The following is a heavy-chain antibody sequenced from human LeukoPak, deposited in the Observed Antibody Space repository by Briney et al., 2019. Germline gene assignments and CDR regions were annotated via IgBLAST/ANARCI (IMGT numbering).Heavy chain of an antibody. Sequence: ASVKVSCKASGYTFTSYYMHWVRQAPGQGLEWMGIINPSGDSTNYVQKFQGRVTMTRDTSTSTVYMELSSLRSEDTAVYYCATAHYSATGDYWGQGTLVTVSS. V-gene: IGHV1-46*01. CDR2: INPSGDST. J-gene: IGHJ4*02. D-gene: IGHD1-1*01. CDR1: GYTFTSYY. CDR3: ATAHYSATGDY.